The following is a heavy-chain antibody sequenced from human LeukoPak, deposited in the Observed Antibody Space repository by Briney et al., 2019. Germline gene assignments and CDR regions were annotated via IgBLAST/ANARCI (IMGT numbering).Heavy chain of an antibody. CDR2: LIPIFGTA. V-gene: IGHV1-69*13. D-gene: IGHD2-2*01. CDR3: AREYCSSTSCYRNWFDP. CDR1: GGTFSGYA. J-gene: IGHJ5*02. Sequence: ASLKVSCKAYGGTFSGYAISWVRQAPGQGLEWMGRLIPIFGTANYAQKIQGRVTITADESTSTACMELSSLRSEDTAVYYCAREYCSSTSCYRNWFDPWGQGTLVTVSS.